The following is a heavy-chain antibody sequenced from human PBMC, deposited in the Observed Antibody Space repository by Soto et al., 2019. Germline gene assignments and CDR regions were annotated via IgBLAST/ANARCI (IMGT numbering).Heavy chain of an antibody. Sequence: ASVKVSCKASGYTFTSYGISWVRQAPGQGLEWMGWISAYNGNTNYAQKLQGRVTMTTDTSTSTAYMELRSLRSDDTDVYYCASRSSDTNAFDIWGQGTMVTVSS. CDR3: ASRSSDTNAFDI. CDR1: GYTFTSYG. J-gene: IGHJ3*02. V-gene: IGHV1-18*01. D-gene: IGHD6-6*01. CDR2: ISAYNGNT.